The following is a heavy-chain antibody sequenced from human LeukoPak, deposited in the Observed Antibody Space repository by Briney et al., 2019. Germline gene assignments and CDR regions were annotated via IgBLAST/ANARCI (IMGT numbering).Heavy chain of an antibody. J-gene: IGHJ4*02. CDR1: GYPFTNYG. CDR3: ARDYGSGSYLDY. D-gene: IGHD3-10*01. Sequence: GASVKVSCKASGYPFTNYGINWVRQAPGQGLEWMGWISPYNGKTDYIQTLQGRVTMTTDTSTSTAYMELRSLRSDDTAVYYCARDYGSGSYLDYWGQGTLVTVSS. CDR2: ISPYNGKT. V-gene: IGHV1-18*01.